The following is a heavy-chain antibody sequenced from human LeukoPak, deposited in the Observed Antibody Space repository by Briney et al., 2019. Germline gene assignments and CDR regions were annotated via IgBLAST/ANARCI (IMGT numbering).Heavy chain of an antibody. Sequence: SETLSLTCTVSGGSISSYYWSWIRRPPGKGLEWIGYIYYSGSTNYNPSLKSQVTISVDTSKNQFSLKLTSVTAADTAVYYCARGGEGYPLPHYFDYWGQGTLVTVSS. CDR2: IYYSGST. CDR1: GGSISSYY. CDR3: ARGGEGYPLPHYFDY. J-gene: IGHJ4*02. V-gene: IGHV4-59*01. D-gene: IGHD5-18*01.